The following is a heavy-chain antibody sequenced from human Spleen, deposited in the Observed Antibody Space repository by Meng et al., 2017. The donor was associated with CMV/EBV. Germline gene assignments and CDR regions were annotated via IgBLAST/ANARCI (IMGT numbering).Heavy chain of an antibody. V-gene: IGHV1-69*01. CDR3: ATHPRRLLIPPPFDY. D-gene: IGHD2/OR15-2a*01. J-gene: IGHJ4*02. CDR1: GGTYISYA. Sequence: VEAGGELKKPGASVKVSCNASGGTYISYAISWVRQAPGQGLEWMGGIIPVYGTANYAAKFQGRVTITAVESTGTVYMELTTLGSEDTAVYYCATHPRRLLIPPPFDYWGQGTLVTVSS. CDR2: IIPVYGTA.